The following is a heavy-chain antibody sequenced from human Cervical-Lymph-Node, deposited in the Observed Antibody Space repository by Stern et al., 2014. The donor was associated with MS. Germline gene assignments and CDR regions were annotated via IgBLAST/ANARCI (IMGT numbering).Heavy chain of an antibody. V-gene: IGHV4-59*01. J-gene: IGHJ2*01. Sequence: QLQLQESGPGLVKPSETLSLTCTVSGGSISSYYWSWIRQPPGKGLEWIGYIYYSGSTNYNPSLKSRVTISVDTSKNQFSLKLSSVTAADTAVYYCARDGGAVAGTRYFDLWGRGTLVTVSS. CDR3: ARDGGAVAGTRYFDL. CDR1: GGSISSYY. D-gene: IGHD6-19*01. CDR2: IYYSGST.